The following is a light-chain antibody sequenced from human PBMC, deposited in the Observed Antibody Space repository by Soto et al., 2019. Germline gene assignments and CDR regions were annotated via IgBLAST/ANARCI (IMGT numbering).Light chain of an antibody. V-gene: IGKV3-20*01. CDR1: QSVGSNY. CDR3: QQYGSSPP. J-gene: IGKJ4*01. Sequence: EIVLTQSPGTLSLSPGERAPLSCRGSQSVGSNYLGWYQQRPGQAPRLLIYGASNRATGIPDRFSGSGSGTDFTLTISRLQPEDFAVYYCQQYGSSPPFGGGTKVEIK. CDR2: GAS.